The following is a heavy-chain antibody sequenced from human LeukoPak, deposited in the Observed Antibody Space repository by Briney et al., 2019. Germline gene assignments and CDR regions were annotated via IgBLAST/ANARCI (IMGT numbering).Heavy chain of an antibody. J-gene: IGHJ3*02. CDR1: GGTFSSYA. V-gene: IGHV1-69*13. CDR2: IIPIFGTA. D-gene: IGHD2-15*01. CDR3: ARTGYCSGGSCYSAKSSAFDI. Sequence: SVKVSCKASGGTFSSYAISWVRQAPGQGLEWMGGIIPIFGTANYAQKFQGRVTITADESTSTAYMELSSLRSEDTAMYYCARTGYCSGGSCYSAKSSAFDIWGQGTMVTVSS.